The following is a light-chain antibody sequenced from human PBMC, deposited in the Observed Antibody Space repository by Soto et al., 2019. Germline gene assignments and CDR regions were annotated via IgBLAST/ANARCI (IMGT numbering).Light chain of an antibody. CDR2: GAS. Sequence: EIVMTQSPATLSVSPGERATLSCRASQSVNTNLAWYQQKPGQAPRLLIYGASTRATSIPDRVSGSGSGTEFTLTISSLQSEDFAVYYCQQYNNWPLTFGGGTKVEIK. CDR1: QSVNTN. J-gene: IGKJ4*01. CDR3: QQYNNWPLT. V-gene: IGKV3-15*01.